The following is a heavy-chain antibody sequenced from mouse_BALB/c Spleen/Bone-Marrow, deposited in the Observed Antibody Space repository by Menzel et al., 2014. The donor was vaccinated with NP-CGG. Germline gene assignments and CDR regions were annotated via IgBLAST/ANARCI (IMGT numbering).Heavy chain of an antibody. Sequence: EVQLVESGGGLVKPGGSLKLSCAASGFTLSDYYMYWVRQTPEKRLEWVATISDGGSYTYYPDSVKGRFTISRDNAKNNLYLQMSSLKSEDTAMYYCGRAWFAYWGQGTLVTVSA. D-gene: IGHD3-3*01. J-gene: IGHJ3*01. CDR3: GRAWFAY. CDR2: ISDGGSYT. V-gene: IGHV5-4*02. CDR1: GFTLSDYY.